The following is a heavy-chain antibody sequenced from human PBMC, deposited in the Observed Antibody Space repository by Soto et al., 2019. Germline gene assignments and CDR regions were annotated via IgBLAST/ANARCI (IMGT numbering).Heavy chain of an antibody. D-gene: IGHD1-26*01. Sequence: ASVKVSCKVSGYTLTELSMHWVRQAPGKGLEWMGGFDPEDDETTYAQKFQGRVTMTEDTSTDTAYMELRSLRFEDTAVYYCATYSPKAYSGSYGLDYWGQGTLVTVSS. V-gene: IGHV1-24*01. CDR2: FDPEDDET. CDR3: ATYSPKAYSGSYGLDY. J-gene: IGHJ4*02. CDR1: GYTLTELS.